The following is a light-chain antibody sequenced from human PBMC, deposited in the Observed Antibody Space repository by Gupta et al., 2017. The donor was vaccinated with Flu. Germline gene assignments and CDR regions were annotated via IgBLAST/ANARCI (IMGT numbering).Light chain of an antibody. CDR1: SNDIGRYNY. CDR3: VSFGGSLV. CDR2: EVT. Sequence: QSALTQPPSASGSPGQPVTISCTGTSNDIGRYNYVSWYQQHAGKAPILMMYEVTKRPSGVPYRFSGSKSGYTASMTVSGLQAEDESYYYCVSFGGSLVFGGGTKLTVL. V-gene: IGLV2-8*01. J-gene: IGLJ2*01.